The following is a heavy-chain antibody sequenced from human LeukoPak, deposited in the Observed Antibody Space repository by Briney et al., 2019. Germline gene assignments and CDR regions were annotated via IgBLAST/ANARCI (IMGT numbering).Heavy chain of an antibody. D-gene: IGHD6-19*01. V-gene: IGHV1-46*01. CDR1: GYTFTDYY. J-gene: IGHJ4*02. Sequence: ASVKVSCKASGYTFTDYYIHWVRQAPGQGLEWMGVLNPSIGSTTYTQKFQGRVTMTRDTSTSTVHMELSSLRSDDTAVYYCARDQGGGQWLDYDYWGQGTLVTVSS. CDR3: ARDQGGGQWLDYDY. CDR2: LNPSIGST.